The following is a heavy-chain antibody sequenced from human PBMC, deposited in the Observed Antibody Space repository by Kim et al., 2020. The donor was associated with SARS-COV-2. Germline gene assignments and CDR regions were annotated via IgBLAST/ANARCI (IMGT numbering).Heavy chain of an antibody. D-gene: IGHD4-17*01. V-gene: IGHV3-23*01. J-gene: IGHJ3*02. CDR3: ARDPNGDYMGTFDI. CDR1: GLIFSRYA. Sequence: GGSLRLSCAASGLIFSRYAMGWLRQAPGKGLEWVSSIRASGGGTQYADSVKGRFTISRDNSKNTLYLEMNNLGADDTALYFCARDPNGDYMGTFDIWGRGTMATVSS. CDR2: IRASGGGT.